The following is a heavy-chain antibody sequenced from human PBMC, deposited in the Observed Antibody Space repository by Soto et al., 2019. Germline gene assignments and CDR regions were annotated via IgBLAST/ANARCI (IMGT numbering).Heavy chain of an antibody. D-gene: IGHD5-12*01. CDR1: GGSFTFSGYY. J-gene: IGHJ4*02. CDR2: INHIGTT. CDR3: VRGRILRLRFGDFDS. V-gene: IGHV4-34*01. Sequence: PSETLSLTCTVYGGSFTFSGYYWSWIRQPPGKGLEWIGEINHIGTTKYNPSLESQVTISLDTSKNHFSLDLTSVTAADTAVYYCVRGRILRLRFGDFDSWGQGTLVTVSS.